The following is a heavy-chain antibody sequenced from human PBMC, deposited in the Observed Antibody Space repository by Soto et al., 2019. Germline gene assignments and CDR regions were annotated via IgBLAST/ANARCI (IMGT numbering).Heavy chain of an antibody. CDR1: GGTFSSYA. V-gene: IGHV1-69*13. J-gene: IGHJ6*02. Sequence: AASVKVSCKASGGTFSSYAISWVRQAPGQGLEWMGGIIPIFGTANYAQKFQGRVTITADESTSTAYMELSSLRSEDTAVYYCASAGRWXTMIVPRGEDYYYGMDVWGQGTTVTVSS. CDR2: IIPIFGTA. CDR3: ASAGRWXTMIVPRGEDYYYGMDV. D-gene: IGHD3-22*01.